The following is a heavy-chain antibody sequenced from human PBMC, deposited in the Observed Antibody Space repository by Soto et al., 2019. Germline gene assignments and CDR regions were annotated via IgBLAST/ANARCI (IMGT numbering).Heavy chain of an antibody. D-gene: IGHD2-8*02. J-gene: IGHJ3*02. Sequence: GGSLRLSCAASGFTFSSYDMSWVRQAPGKGLEWVSTILVDGRTFYVDSVKGRFTISRDNSKNTVYLQMNSLTAGDTALYYCAKATATGGGAFDICGQGTMVTVSS. CDR1: GFTFSSYD. CDR2: ILVDGRT. V-gene: IGHV3-23*01. CDR3: AKATATGGGAFDI.